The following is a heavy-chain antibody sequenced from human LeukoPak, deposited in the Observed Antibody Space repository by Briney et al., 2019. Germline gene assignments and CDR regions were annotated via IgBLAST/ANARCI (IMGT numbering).Heavy chain of an antibody. CDR3: ARVEGALPFFNY. CDR2: ISGSGGST. Sequence: GGSLRLSCAASGFTFSSYAMSWVRQAPGKGLEWVSAISGSGGSTYYADSVKGRFTLSRDNAKNSLYLQMNSLRDEDTAVYYCARVEGALPFFNYWGQGSLVTVSS. J-gene: IGHJ4*02. V-gene: IGHV3-23*01. D-gene: IGHD1-26*01. CDR1: GFTFSSYA.